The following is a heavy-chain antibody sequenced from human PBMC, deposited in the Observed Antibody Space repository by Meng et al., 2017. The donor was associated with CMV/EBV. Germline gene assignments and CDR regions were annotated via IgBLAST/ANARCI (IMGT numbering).Heavy chain of an antibody. V-gene: IGHV1-69*05. J-gene: IGHJ6*02. Sequence: SVKVSCKASGGTFSSYAISGVRQAPGQGLEGMGGIIPILGTANYAQKFQGRVTITTDESTSTAYMELSSLRYEDTAVYYCAYSSSKNYYYYYGMDVWGQGTTVTVSS. D-gene: IGHD6-13*01. CDR2: IIPILGTA. CDR1: GGTFSSYA. CDR3: AYSSSKNYYYYYGMDV.